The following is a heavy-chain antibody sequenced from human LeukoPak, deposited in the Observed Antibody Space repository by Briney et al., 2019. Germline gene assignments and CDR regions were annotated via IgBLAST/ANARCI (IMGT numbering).Heavy chain of an antibody. D-gene: IGHD2-8*02. Sequence: PGRSLRLSCAASGFTFSSFAMTWVRQAPGKGLEWVSGFDGNGPNTYYVDSVKGRWTISRDNSRNTLYLEMNSLRPEDTAIYYCAKPRTTGLGWAQFDYWGQGSLVTVSS. CDR1: GFTFSSFA. J-gene: IGHJ4*02. CDR2: FDGNGPNT. V-gene: IGHV3-23*01. CDR3: AKPRTTGLGWAQFDY.